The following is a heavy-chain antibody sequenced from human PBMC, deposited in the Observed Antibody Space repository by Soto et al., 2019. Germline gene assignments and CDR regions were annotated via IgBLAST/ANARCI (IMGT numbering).Heavy chain of an antibody. D-gene: IGHD2-2*01. J-gene: IGHJ6*02. Sequence: LXLCCAGSGFISNKYAMTWVRQAPGKGLEWVSTISDRGDTTFYADSVKGRFTISRDISANTLYLQMNSLRAEDTAVYYCATASYSSGNTCYHYSFHMHVWGQGTKVTV. CDR3: ATASYSSGNTCYHYSFHMHV. V-gene: IGHV3-23*01. CDR1: GFISNKYA. CDR2: ISDRGDTT.